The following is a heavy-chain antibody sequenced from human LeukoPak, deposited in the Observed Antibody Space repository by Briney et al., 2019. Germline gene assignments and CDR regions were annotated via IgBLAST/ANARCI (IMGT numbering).Heavy chain of an antibody. Sequence: GASVTLSFKASAGTFSSYTISWVRQAPGQGLEWMGRIIPILGIANYAQKFQGRVTITADKSTSTAYMELSSLRSEDTAVYYCAISSSSTSYSGWFDPWGQGTLVTVSS. D-gene: IGHD2-2*01. CDR3: AISSSSTSYSGWFDP. J-gene: IGHJ5*02. CDR1: AGTFSSYT. CDR2: IIPILGIA. V-gene: IGHV1-69*02.